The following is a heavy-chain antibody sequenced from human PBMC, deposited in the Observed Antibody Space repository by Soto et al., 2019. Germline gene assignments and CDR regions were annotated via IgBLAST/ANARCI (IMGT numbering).Heavy chain of an antibody. CDR3: AKDIKCEDFTYGYFYYGMDV. CDR2: TSYNGSNK. Sequence: PGGSLRLSCAASGFTFSECSMHWVRQAPGKGLEWVASTSYNGSNKYYGDSVKGRFTISRDNSKNTLHLQMITLRPEDTAVYYCAKDIKCEDFTYGYFYYGMDVWGQGTTVTVSS. CDR1: GFTFSECS. J-gene: IGHJ6*02. D-gene: IGHD3-10*01. V-gene: IGHV3-30*18.